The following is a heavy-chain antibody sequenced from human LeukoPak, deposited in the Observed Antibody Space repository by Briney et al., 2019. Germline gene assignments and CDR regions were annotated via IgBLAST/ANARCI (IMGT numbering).Heavy chain of an antibody. CDR1: GFTFDDYA. Sequence: GGSLRLSCVVSGFTFDDYAMHWVRQGPGKGLEWVSGISWNGGSVDYADSVKGRFTISRDNAKNSLYLQMNSLRAEDTAVYYCAELGITMIGGVWGKGTTVTISS. J-gene: IGHJ6*04. V-gene: IGHV3-9*01. CDR3: AELGITMIGGV. CDR2: ISWNGGSV. D-gene: IGHD3-10*02.